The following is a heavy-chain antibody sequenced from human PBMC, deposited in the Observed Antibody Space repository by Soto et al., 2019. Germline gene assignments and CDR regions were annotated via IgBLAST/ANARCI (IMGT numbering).Heavy chain of an antibody. D-gene: IGHD5-12*01. V-gene: IGHV3-23*01. CDR1: GFTFSSYA. CDR2: ISGSGGST. J-gene: IGHJ4*02. Sequence: EVQLLESGGGLVQPGGSLRLSCAASGFTFSSYAMSWVRQAPGKGLEWVSAISGSGGSTYYADSVKGRFTISRDNSKNTLYLHMNSLRAEDTAVYYCAKTLSGYDRVWYFDYWGQGTLVTVSS. CDR3: AKTLSGYDRVWYFDY.